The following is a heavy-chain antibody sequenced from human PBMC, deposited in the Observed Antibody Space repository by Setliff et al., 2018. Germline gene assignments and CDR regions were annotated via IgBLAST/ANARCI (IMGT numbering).Heavy chain of an antibody. Sequence: GGSLRLSCAASGFTFVNYWMHWVRQAPGKGLVWVSRVNSDGSSTIYADSVKGRFTISRDNSRNFLYQQMNSLRPEDMAVYYCVRGGRGSSTSCYGYYFDYWGQGTLVTVSS. D-gene: IGHD2-2*01. J-gene: IGHJ4*02. CDR1: GFTFVNYW. CDR3: VRGGRGSSTSCYGYYFDY. CDR2: VNSDGSST. V-gene: IGHV3-74*01.